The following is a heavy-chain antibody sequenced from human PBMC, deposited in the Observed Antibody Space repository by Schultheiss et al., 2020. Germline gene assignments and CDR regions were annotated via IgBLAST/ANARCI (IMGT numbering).Heavy chain of an antibody. V-gene: IGHV3-33*01. CDR3: TTLVVPAAMGFYYYYGMDV. D-gene: IGHD2-2*01. CDR1: GFTFSSYG. J-gene: IGHJ6*04. Sequence: WGSLRLSCAASGFTFSSYGMHWVRQAPGKGLEWVAVIWYDGSNKYSADSVKGRFTISRDHSKNTLYLQMNSLKTEDTAVYYCTTLVVPAAMGFYYYYGMDVWGKGTTVTVSS. CDR2: IWYDGSNK.